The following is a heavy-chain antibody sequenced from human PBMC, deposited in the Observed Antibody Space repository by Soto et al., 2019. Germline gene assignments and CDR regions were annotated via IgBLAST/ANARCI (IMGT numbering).Heavy chain of an antibody. CDR2: IGSRGRDT. V-gene: IGHV3-23*01. J-gene: IGHJ3*01. CDR1: GFTINSHA. D-gene: IGHD1-26*01. Sequence: EVQLLESGGGLVQPGGSLRLSCAVSGFTINSHAMGWVRQAPGKGLEWVSAIGSRGRDTYYADSVKGRFTISRDNSKNTVSLQMNSLRAEDTAVYYCAILGGTYYAFDFWGQGTLVTGS. CDR3: AILGGTYYAFDF.